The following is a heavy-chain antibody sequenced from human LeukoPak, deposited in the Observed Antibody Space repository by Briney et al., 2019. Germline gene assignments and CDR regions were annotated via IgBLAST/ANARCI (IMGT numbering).Heavy chain of an antibody. CDR2: IKQDGSEK. D-gene: IGHD2-2*01. CDR1: GFTFSSYW. CDR3: ARDGYQLLFSPYYYYMDV. Sequence: GGSLRLSCAASGFTFSSYWMSWVRQAPGKGLEWVANIKQDGSEKYYVDSVKGRFTISRDNAKNSLYLQMNSLRAEDTAVYYCARDGYQLLFSPYYYYMDVWGKGTTVTVSS. V-gene: IGHV3-7*01. J-gene: IGHJ6*03.